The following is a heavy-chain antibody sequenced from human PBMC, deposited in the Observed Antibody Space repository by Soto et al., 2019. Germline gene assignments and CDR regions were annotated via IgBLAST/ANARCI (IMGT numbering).Heavy chain of an antibody. CDR3: ASLYYEYWSGYQTGMDV. J-gene: IGHJ6*02. V-gene: IGHV3-11*06. CDR2: ISSSSSYT. D-gene: IGHD3-3*01. Sequence: GGSLRLSWAASGFTFSDYYMSWIRQAPGKGLEWVSYISSSSSYTNYADSVKGRCTITRDNAKNSLFLQMNSLRAEDTAVYYCASLYYEYWSGYQTGMDVWGQGTTVTVSS. CDR1: GFTFSDYY.